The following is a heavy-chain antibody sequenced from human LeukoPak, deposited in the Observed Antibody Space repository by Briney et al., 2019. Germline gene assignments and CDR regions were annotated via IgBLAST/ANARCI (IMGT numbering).Heavy chain of an antibody. Sequence: GASVKVSCKASGYTFTSYGISWVRRAPGQGLEWMGWISAYNGNTNYAQKLQGRVTMTTDTSTSTAYMELRSLRSDDTAVYYCARYCSSTSCPKFDAFDIWGQGTMVTVSS. CDR2: ISAYNGNT. V-gene: IGHV1-18*04. J-gene: IGHJ3*02. CDR1: GYTFTSYG. CDR3: ARYCSSTSCPKFDAFDI. D-gene: IGHD2-2*01.